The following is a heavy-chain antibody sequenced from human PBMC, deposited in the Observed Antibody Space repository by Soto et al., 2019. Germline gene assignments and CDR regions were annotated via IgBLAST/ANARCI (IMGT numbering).Heavy chain of an antibody. D-gene: IGHD4-4*01. Sequence: SETLSLTCTVSGGSISSGGYYWSWIRQHPGKGLEWIGYIYYSGSTYYNPSLKSRVTISVDTSKNQFSLKLSSVTAADTAVYYCARGFAVTETFDYWGQGTLVTVSS. CDR3: ARGFAVTETFDY. J-gene: IGHJ4*02. V-gene: IGHV4-31*03. CDR2: IYYSGST. CDR1: GGSISSGGYY.